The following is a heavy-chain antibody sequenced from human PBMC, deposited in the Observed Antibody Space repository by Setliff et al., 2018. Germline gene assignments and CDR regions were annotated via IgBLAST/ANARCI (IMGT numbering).Heavy chain of an antibody. V-gene: IGHV5-51*01. Sequence: GESLKISCRASGYNFANYWIGWVRQMPGKGLEWMAIIYPDDSDSRHSPSFRGQVTVSADKSINTAYLQWSSLKASDTAMYYCARRPYSSSFLSPFVGNWFDPWGQGTLVTVSS. J-gene: IGHJ5*02. CDR3: ARRPYSSSFLSPFVGNWFDP. D-gene: IGHD6-13*01. CDR1: GYNFANYW. CDR2: IYPDDSDS.